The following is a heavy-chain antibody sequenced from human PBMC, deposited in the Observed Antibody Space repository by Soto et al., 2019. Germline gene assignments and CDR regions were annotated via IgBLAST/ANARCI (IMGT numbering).Heavy chain of an antibody. D-gene: IGHD6-13*01. CDR1: GFTFSSYA. Sequence: EVQLLDSGGGLVQPGGSLRLSCAASGFTFSSYAMNWVRQAPGKGLEWVSVISGSGDSTYYADSVKGRFTISRDNSKNTLYLQMNSLSAEDTVVYYCARRGPGTYFDYWGQGTRVTVSS. CDR3: ARRGPGTYFDY. CDR2: ISGSGDST. V-gene: IGHV3-23*01. J-gene: IGHJ4*02.